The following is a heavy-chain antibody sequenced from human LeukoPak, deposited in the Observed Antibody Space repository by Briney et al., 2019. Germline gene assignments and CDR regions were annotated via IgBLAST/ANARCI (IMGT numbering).Heavy chain of an antibody. D-gene: IGHD5-18*01. CDR2: INPNSGGP. CDR3: VRGYSYGFYFVY. Sequence: ASVKVSCKTSGYSFTGYYIHWVRQAPGQGLEWMGRINPNSGGPNYGQKFQGTVTMTRDTSISTTYLELSNLRSDGTAAYYCVRGYSYGFYFVYWGQGSLVTVSS. J-gene: IGHJ4*02. V-gene: IGHV1-2*06. CDR1: GYSFTGYY.